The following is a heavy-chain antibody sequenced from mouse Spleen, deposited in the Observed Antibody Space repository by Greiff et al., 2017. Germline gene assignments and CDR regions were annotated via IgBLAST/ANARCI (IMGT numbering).Heavy chain of an antibody. Sequence: QVQLQQPGAELVRPGASVKLSCQASGYSFTSYWMNWVKQRPGQGLEWIGMIHPSASETRLNQKFKDKATLTVDKSSSTAYMQLSSPTSEDSAVYYCARWDRYDGAWFAYWGQGTLVTVSA. CDR1: GYSFTSYW. V-gene: IGHV1-61*01. CDR3: ARWDRYDGAWFAY. J-gene: IGHJ3*01. D-gene: IGHD2-14*01. CDR2: IHPSASET.